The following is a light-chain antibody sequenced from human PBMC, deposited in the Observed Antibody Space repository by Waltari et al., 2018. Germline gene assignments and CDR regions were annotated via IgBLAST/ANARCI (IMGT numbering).Light chain of an antibody. J-gene: IGLJ1*01. CDR1: TSTLEKNY. CDR3: GTWDGSLSGV. CDR2: DTT. V-gene: IGLV1-51*01. Sequence: QSVLTHPPSVSASPGPRVTISSSGDTSTLEKNYVSWYQQLPGTAPKLLIYDTTKRPSGIPDRFSGSKSGTSATLVITGLQPGDEADYYCGTWDGSLSGVFGTGTKVTVL.